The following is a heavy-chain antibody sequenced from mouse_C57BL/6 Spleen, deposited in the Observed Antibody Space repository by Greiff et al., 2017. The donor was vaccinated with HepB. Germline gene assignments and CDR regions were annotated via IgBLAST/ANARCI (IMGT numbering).Heavy chain of an antibody. D-gene: IGHD2-4*01. J-gene: IGHJ3*01. CDR1: GYTFTSYW. V-gene: IGHV1-64*01. CDR3: ARSYDYLSWFAC. Sequence: VKLQQPGAELVKPGASVKLSCKASGYTFTSYWMHWVKQRPGQGLEWIGMIHPNSGSTNYNEKFKSKATLTVDKSSSTAYMQHSSLKSEDAAVYYCARSYDYLSWFACWGEGTLVTVSA. CDR2: IHPNSGST.